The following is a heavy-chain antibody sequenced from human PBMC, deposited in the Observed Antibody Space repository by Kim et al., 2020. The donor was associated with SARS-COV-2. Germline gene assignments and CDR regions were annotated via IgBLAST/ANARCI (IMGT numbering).Heavy chain of an antibody. CDR3: AKVPSTAVAGTWSGMDV. J-gene: IGHJ6*02. Sequence: GGSLRLSCAASGFTFSSYGMHWVRQAPGKGLEWVAVISYDGSNKYYADSVKGRFTISRDNSKNTLYLQMNSLRAEDTAVYYCAKVPSTAVAGTWSGMDVWGQGTTVTVSS. CDR2: ISYDGSNK. D-gene: IGHD6-19*01. V-gene: IGHV3-30*18. CDR1: GFTFSSYG.